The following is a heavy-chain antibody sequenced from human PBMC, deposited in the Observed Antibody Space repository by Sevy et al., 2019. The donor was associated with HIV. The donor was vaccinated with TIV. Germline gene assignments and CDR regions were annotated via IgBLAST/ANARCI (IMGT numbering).Heavy chain of an antibody. CDR3: ARDFTIFGVVSGIDY. CDR2: ISDDSRYI. J-gene: IGHJ4*01. D-gene: IGHD3-3*01. CDR1: GFNFRTYS. Sequence: GGSLRLSCAASGFNFRTYSMNWVRQAPGKGLEWLSSISDDSRYIYYSDSVKGRLTISRANAKNLLFLQMNSLRVEDTAIYYCARDFTIFGVVSGIDYWGQGNLVTVSS. V-gene: IGHV3-21*04.